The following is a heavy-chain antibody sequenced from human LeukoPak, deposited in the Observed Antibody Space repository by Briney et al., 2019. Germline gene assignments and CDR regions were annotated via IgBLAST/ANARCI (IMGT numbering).Heavy chain of an antibody. Sequence: RPGGSLRLSCAASGFTFSDYYMSWIRQAPGKGLEWVSYISSSGSTIYYADSVKGRFTISRDNAKNSLYLQMNSLRAEDTAVYYCARGDCSSTSCYWGPAYFDYWGQGTLVTVSS. J-gene: IGHJ4*02. CDR1: GFTFSDYY. D-gene: IGHD2-2*01. V-gene: IGHV3-11*01. CDR3: ARGDCSSTSCYWGPAYFDY. CDR2: ISSSGSTI.